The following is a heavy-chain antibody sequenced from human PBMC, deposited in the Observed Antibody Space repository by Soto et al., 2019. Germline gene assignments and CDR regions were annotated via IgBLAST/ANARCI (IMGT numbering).Heavy chain of an antibody. CDR1: GYTFTDSA. CDR3: AKGSRMWTPDY. Sequence: ASVKVSCKASGYTFTDSAIHWVRQAPGQSLEWLGWIAPGNGNTKYSQNFQGRVSITRDTSATTAYMELSSLRSEDTAVYYCAKGSRMWTPDYWGQGTLVTVCS. V-gene: IGHV1-3*01. J-gene: IGHJ4*02. D-gene: IGHD2-21*01. CDR2: IAPGNGNT.